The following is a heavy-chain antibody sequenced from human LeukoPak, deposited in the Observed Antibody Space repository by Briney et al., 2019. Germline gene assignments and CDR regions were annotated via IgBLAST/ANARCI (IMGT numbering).Heavy chain of an antibody. CDR2: IWYDGSNK. V-gene: IGHV3-33*06. D-gene: IGHD6-6*01. J-gene: IGHJ4*02. CDR3: AKEPSGLRGSYYFDY. Sequence: GRFLRLSCAASGFTFSSYGMHWVRQAPGKGLEWVAVIWYDGSNKYYADSVKGRFTISRDNSKNTLYLQMNSLRDEDTAVYYCAKEPSGLRGSYYFDYWGQGTLVTVSS. CDR1: GFTFSSYG.